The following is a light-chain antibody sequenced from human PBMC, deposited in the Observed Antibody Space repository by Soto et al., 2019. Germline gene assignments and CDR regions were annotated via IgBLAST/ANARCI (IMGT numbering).Light chain of an antibody. V-gene: IGLV1-47*01. Sequence: QSVLTQPPSASGTPGQRVTISCSGSSSNIGSNYVYWYQQLPGTAPKLLIYRNNQRPSGVPDRFSGSKSGTSASLAISGLRSEDEADYYCAAWDDILSGYWVFGGGTKLTVL. CDR3: AAWDDILSGYWV. CDR2: RNN. CDR1: SSNIGSNY. J-gene: IGLJ3*02.